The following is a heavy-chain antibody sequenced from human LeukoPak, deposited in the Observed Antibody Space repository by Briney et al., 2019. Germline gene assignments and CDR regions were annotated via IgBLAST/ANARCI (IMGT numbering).Heavy chain of an antibody. J-gene: IGHJ5*02. CDR1: GGSISSGGYY. D-gene: IGHD6-19*01. Sequence: PSETLSLTCTVSGGSISSGGYYWSWIRQPPGKGLEWIGYIYHSGSTYYNPSLKSRVTISVDRPKNQFSLKLSSVTAADTAVYYCARTKAVANWLDPWGQGTLVTASS. V-gene: IGHV4-30-2*01. CDR3: ARTKAVANWLDP. CDR2: IYHSGST.